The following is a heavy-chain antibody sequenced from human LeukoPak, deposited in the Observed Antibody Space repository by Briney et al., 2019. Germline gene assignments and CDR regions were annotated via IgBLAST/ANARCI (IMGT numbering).Heavy chain of an antibody. J-gene: IGHJ6*04. Sequence: KTSETLSLTCAVSGYSLSSGYYWGWIRQPPGKGLEWIGEINHSGSTNYNPSLKSRVTISVDTSKNQFSLKLSSVTAADTAVYYCARRIAARPDVWGKGTTVTVSS. V-gene: IGHV4-38-2*01. CDR1: GYSLSSGYY. CDR2: INHSGST. CDR3: ARRIAARPDV. D-gene: IGHD6-6*01.